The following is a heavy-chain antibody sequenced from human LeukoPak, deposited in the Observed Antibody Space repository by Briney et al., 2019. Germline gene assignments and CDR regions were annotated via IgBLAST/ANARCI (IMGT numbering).Heavy chain of an antibody. J-gene: IGHJ4*02. D-gene: IGHD2-2*01. CDR3: ASDCSSTSCYGSDY. Sequence: SETLSLTCTVAGSSISSSSYYWGWIRQPPGKGLEWIGSIYNSGSTYYNPSLKSRVTISVDTSKNQFSLKLSSVTAADTAVYYCASDCSSTSCYGSDYWGQGTLVTVSS. CDR1: GSSISSSSYY. V-gene: IGHV4-39*02. CDR2: IYNSGST.